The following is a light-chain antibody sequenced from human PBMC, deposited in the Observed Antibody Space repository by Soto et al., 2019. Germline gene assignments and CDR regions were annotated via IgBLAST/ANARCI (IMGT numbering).Light chain of an antibody. CDR2: SNN. Sequence: QAVVTQPPSASGTPGQRVTISCSGSSSNIGSNTVNWNQQLPGTAPKLLIYSNNQRPSGVPDRFSGSKSGTSASLAISGLQSEDEADYYCAAWDDSLNGPSVVFGGGTKLTVL. V-gene: IGLV1-44*01. J-gene: IGLJ2*01. CDR1: SSNIGSNT. CDR3: AAWDDSLNGPSVV.